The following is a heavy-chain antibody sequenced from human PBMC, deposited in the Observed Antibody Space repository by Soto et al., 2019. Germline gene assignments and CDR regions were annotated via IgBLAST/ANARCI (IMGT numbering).Heavy chain of an antibody. D-gene: IGHD3-10*01. Sequence: EVQLVESGGGLVQPGGSLRLSCEASGFTFGSYWMNWVRQAPGKGLAWVSRINAEGTTTFYADSVKGRFTISRDNAKNTLYVDMHSLGAEDTAVYFCASLMIRETIDFWGQGTLVTVSP. V-gene: IGHV3-74*01. CDR3: ASLMIRETIDF. CDR2: INAEGTTT. J-gene: IGHJ4*02. CDR1: GFTFGSYW.